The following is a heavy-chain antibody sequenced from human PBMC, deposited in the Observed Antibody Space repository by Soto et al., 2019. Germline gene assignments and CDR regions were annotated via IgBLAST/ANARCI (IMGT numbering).Heavy chain of an antibody. Sequence: GASVKVSCKASGYTFTSYYMHWVRQAPGQGLEWMGIINPSGGSTSYAQKFQGRVTMTRDTSTSTVYMELSSLRSEDTAVYYCARGPRQTVDTAMVSDYWGQGTLVTVSS. J-gene: IGHJ4*02. CDR3: ARGPRQTVDTAMVSDY. D-gene: IGHD5-18*01. CDR1: GYTFTSYY. V-gene: IGHV1-46*01. CDR2: INPSGGST.